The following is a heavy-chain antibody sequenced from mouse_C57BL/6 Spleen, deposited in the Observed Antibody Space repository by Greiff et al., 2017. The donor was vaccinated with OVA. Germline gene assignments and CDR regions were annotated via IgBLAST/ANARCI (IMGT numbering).Heavy chain of an antibody. Sequence: VKLQQPGAELVKPGASVKLSCKASGYTFTSYWMQWVKQRPGQGLEWIGEIDPSDSYTNYNQKFKGKATLTVDTSSSTAYMQLSSLTSEDSAVYYCASRQLYYFDYWGQGTTLTVSS. J-gene: IGHJ2*01. CDR3: ASRQLYYFDY. CDR1: GYTFTSYW. V-gene: IGHV1-50*01. CDR2: IDPSDSYT. D-gene: IGHD3-2*01.